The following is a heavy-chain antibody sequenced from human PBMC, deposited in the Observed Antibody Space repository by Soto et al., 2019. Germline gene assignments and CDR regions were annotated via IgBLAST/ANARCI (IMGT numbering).Heavy chain of an antibody. D-gene: IGHD3-3*01. CDR3: AKSYYDFWSGYEPDYYYYYYMDV. CDR2: IIPIFGTA. V-gene: IGHV1-69*01. CDR1: GGTFSSYA. Sequence: SVKVSCKASGGTFSSYAISWVRQAPGQGLEWMGGIIPIFGTANYAQKFQGRVTITADESTSTAYMELSSLRSEDTAVYYCAKSYYDFWSGYEPDYYYYYYMDVWGKGTTVTVSS. J-gene: IGHJ6*03.